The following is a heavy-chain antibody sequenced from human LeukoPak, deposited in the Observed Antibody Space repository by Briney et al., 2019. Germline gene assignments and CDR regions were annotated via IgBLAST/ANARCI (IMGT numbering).Heavy chain of an antibody. D-gene: IGHD3-3*01. V-gene: IGHV4-4*07. Sequence: PSETLSLTCTVSGGSISSYYWSWIRQPAGKGLEWIGRTYTSGSTNYNPSLKSRVTMSVDTSKNQFSLKLSSVTAADTAVYYCAGYDFWSGYYPEAFDIWGQGTMVTVSS. CDR1: GGSISSYY. CDR3: AGYDFWSGYYPEAFDI. CDR2: TYTSGST. J-gene: IGHJ3*02.